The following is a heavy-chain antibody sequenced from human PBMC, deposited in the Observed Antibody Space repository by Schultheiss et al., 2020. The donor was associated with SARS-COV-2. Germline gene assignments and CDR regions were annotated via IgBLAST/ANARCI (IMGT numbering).Heavy chain of an antibody. V-gene: IGHV4-39*07. J-gene: IGHJ5*02. D-gene: IGHD3-3*01. CDR2: IYYSGST. CDR3: ARTSRDTIFGVVTQFDP. Sequence: SETLSLTCTVSGGSISSSSYYWGWIRQPPGKGLEWIGSIYYSGSTYYNPSLKSRVTISVDTSKNQFSLKLSSVTAADTAVYYCARTSRDTIFGVVTQFDPWGQGTLVTVSS. CDR1: GGSISSSSYY.